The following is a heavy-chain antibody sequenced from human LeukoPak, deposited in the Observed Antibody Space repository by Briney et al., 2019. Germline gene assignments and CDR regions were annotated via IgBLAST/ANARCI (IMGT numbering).Heavy chain of an antibody. CDR2: ISTSSTYI. CDR1: EFTLRSYS. J-gene: IGHJ4*02. Sequence: PGGSLRLSCAASEFTLRSYSMHWVRQAPGKGLEWVSYISTSSTYIYYADSVKGRFSISRDNAQNSLYLHMDGLRAEDTAVYYCARDASGSSIGLIDLWGQGTLVTVSS. V-gene: IGHV3-21*01. CDR3: ARDASGSSIGLIDL. D-gene: IGHD1-26*01.